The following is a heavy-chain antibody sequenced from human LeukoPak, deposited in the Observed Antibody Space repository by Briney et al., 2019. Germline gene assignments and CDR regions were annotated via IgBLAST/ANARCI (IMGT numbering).Heavy chain of an antibody. Sequence: SETLSLTCTVSGDSISSSSYYWGWIRQPPGKGLEWIGSIYYSGSTYYNPSLKSRVTISVDTSKNQFSLKLSSVTAADTAVYYCAREGVRWYHNEYFQHWGQGTLVTVSS. J-gene: IGHJ1*01. CDR2: IYYSGST. CDR3: AREGVRWYHNEYFQH. D-gene: IGHD4-23*01. CDR1: GDSISSSSYY. V-gene: IGHV4-39*07.